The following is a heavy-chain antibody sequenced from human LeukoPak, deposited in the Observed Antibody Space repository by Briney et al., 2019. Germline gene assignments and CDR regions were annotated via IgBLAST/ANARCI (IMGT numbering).Heavy chain of an antibody. Sequence: HPGGSLRLSCAASGFIFNSYALSWVRQAPGKGLEWVSAVSGSATSTYYADSVKGRFTISRDNSKNTLYLQMNSLRAEDTAVYYCAREQHDSSANDAFDIWGQGTMVTVSS. J-gene: IGHJ3*02. CDR1: GFIFNSYA. D-gene: IGHD3-22*01. V-gene: IGHV3-23*01. CDR2: VSGSATST. CDR3: AREQHDSSANDAFDI.